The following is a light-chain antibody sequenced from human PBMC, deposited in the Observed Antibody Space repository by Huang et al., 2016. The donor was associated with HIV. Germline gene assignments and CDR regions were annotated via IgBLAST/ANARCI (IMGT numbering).Light chain of an antibody. Sequence: DIQMTQSTFSVSASVGDRVTINCRASQCLSSWLAWYQQKPGKAPKRLIYAAYSLQSGVPSRFSGSGSGPDFTLTISSLRPEDFATYYFQQVNSFPPTFGPGTKVDIK. CDR2: AAY. V-gene: IGKV1-12*01. CDR1: QCLSSW. CDR3: QQVNSFPPT. J-gene: IGKJ3*01.